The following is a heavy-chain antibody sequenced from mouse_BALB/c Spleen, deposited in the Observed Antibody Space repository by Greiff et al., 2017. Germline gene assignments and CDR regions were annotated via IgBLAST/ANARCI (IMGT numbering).Heavy chain of an antibody. Sequence: EVQLQQSGPGLVKPSQSLSLTCSVTGYSITSGYYWNWIRQFPGNKLEWMGYISYDGSNNYNPSLKNRISITRDTSKNQFFLKLNSVTTEDTATYYCAKLGPGSWFAYWGQGTLVTVSA. D-gene: IGHD4-1*01. CDR3: AKLGPGSWFAY. CDR2: ISYDGSN. CDR1: GYSITSGYY. V-gene: IGHV3-6*02. J-gene: IGHJ3*01.